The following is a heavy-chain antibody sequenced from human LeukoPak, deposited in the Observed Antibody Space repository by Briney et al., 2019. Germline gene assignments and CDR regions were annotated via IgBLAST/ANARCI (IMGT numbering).Heavy chain of an antibody. V-gene: IGHV4-30-4*01. J-gene: IGHJ4*02. Sequence: PSETLSLTCTVSGGSISSGDYYWSWIRQPPGKGLEWIGYIYYSGSTYYNPSLKSRVTISVDTSKTQFSLKLSSVTAAATAVYYCATLERYCSSTSCYGGIDYWGQGTLVTVSS. CDR2: IYYSGST. CDR1: GGSISSGDYY. D-gene: IGHD2-2*01. CDR3: ATLERYCSSTSCYGGIDY.